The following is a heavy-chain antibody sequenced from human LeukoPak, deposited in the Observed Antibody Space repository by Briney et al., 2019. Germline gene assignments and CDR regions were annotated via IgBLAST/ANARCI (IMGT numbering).Heavy chain of an antibody. D-gene: IGHD3-22*01. Sequence: PGGSLRLSCAASGFTFSSYAMSWVRQAPGKGLEWVSAISGSGGSTYYADSVKGRFTISRDNSKNTLYLQMNSLRAEDTAVYYCAKHSPSYDSSGPGPLYGMDVWGQGTTVTVSS. CDR2: ISGSGGST. J-gene: IGHJ6*02. CDR1: GFTFSSYA. CDR3: AKHSPSYDSSGPGPLYGMDV. V-gene: IGHV3-23*01.